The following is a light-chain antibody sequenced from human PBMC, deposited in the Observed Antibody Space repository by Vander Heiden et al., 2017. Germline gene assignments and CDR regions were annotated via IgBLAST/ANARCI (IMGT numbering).Light chain of an antibody. CDR3: SLYTSSSTWV. CDR2: EVS. CDR1: SSDVGSYNR. Sequence: QSALTQPPPASGPPGQSVTISCPGTSSDVGSYNRVSWYQQPPGTAPILMIYEVSNRPSGVPDRFSGSKSGNTASLTISGLQAEDEADYYCSLYTSSSTWVFGGGTKLTVL. V-gene: IGLV2-18*01. J-gene: IGLJ3*02.